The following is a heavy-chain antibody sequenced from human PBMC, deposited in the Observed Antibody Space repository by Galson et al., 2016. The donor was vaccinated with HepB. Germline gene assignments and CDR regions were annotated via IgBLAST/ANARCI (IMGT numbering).Heavy chain of an antibody. J-gene: IGHJ4*02. V-gene: IGHV1-3*01. CDR2: INPGNGDT. Sequence: SVKVSCKAPGYTFTNYAMHWVRQAPGQRLEWMGWINPGNGDTKYSQKSQGRVTISRDTSASTAYMEISSLISEDTAVYYCAREGSYYTLDYWGQGTLVTASS. D-gene: IGHD1-26*01. CDR1: GYTFTNYA. CDR3: AREGSYYTLDY.